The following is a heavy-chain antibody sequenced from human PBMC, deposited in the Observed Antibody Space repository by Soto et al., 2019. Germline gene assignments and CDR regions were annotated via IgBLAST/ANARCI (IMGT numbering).Heavy chain of an antibody. CDR2: IYHSGST. J-gene: IGHJ4*02. Sequence: PSETLSLTCAVSGGSISSGGYSWSWIRQPPGKGLEWIGYIYHSGSTYYNPSLKSRVTISVDRSKNQFSLKLSSVTAADTAVYYCDRGLRGSGYPIDYWGQGTLVTVSS. V-gene: IGHV4-30-2*01. CDR3: DRGLRGSGYPIDY. D-gene: IGHD3-3*01. CDR1: GGSISSGGYS.